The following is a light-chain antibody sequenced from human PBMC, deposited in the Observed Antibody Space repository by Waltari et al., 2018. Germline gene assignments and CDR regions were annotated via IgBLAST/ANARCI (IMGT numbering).Light chain of an antibody. J-gene: IGKJ2*01. V-gene: IGKV3-20*01. CDR1: QSVSSNH. CDR2: GSS. CDR3: QQYGRSWNT. Sequence: EIVLTQSPGTLSFSPGERATLSCRASQSVSSNHLAWYQQRPGQAPRLLIHGSSSRATGIPDRFSGSGSGTDFTLTISRLEPEDLAVYYCQQYGRSWNTFGQGTKLEIK.